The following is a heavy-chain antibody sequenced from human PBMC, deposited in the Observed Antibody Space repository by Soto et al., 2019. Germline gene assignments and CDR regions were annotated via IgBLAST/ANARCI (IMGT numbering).Heavy chain of an antibody. J-gene: IGHJ3*02. CDR3: ARALRGGYFHFDI. CDR2: LSGSGVST. Sequence: GGSLRLSCVASGFPFSNYAMTWVRQAPGKGLEWVSALSGSGVSTYYADSVKGRFTISRDNSKNTLYLQMNSLRAEDTAVYYCARALRGGYFHFDIWGQGTMVTVSS. V-gene: IGHV3-23*01. CDR1: GFPFSNYA. D-gene: IGHD5-12*01.